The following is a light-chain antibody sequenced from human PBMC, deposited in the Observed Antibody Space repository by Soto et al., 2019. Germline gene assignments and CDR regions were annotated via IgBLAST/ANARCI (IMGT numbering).Light chain of an antibody. V-gene: IGKV1-5*01. CDR1: QSISNL. Sequence: DIQMTQSPSTLSASVGDRVTITCRASQSISNLLAWYQQKPGKAPHLLIYDASSLEPGVPSRFSGRGSGTEFTLTINSLQHDDFATYYCQQYRSNSPWTFGQGTKVEIK. CDR2: DAS. J-gene: IGKJ1*01. CDR3: QQYRSNSPWT.